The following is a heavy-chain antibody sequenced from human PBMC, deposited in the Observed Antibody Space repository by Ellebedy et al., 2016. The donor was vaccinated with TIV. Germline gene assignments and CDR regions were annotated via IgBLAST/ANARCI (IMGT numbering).Heavy chain of an antibody. Sequence: ASVKVSXXASGYTFISYAMHWVRQAPGQRLEWMGWINAGNGNTKYSQKFQGRVTITRDTSASTAYMELSSLRSEDTAVYYCARDDRWFGRIIDPWGQGTLVTVSS. CDR3: ARDDRWFGRIIDP. CDR1: GYTFISYA. CDR2: INAGNGNT. D-gene: IGHD4-23*01. V-gene: IGHV1-3*01. J-gene: IGHJ5*02.